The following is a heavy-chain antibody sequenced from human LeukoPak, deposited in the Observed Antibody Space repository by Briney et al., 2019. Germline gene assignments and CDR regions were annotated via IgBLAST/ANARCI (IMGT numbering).Heavy chain of an antibody. D-gene: IGHD3-16*01. J-gene: IGHJ4*02. V-gene: IGHV3-23*01. CDR2: ISRSGEST. CDR3: AKDYAVGSIDY. Sequence: PGGSLTLSCAASGFTFSGFAMSWIRQAPGKGLEWVSSISRSGESTFYADSVRRRFTISRDNSKNTVSLQMESLRAEDTGLYYCAKDYAVGSIDYWGQGTLVTVSS. CDR1: GFTFSGFA.